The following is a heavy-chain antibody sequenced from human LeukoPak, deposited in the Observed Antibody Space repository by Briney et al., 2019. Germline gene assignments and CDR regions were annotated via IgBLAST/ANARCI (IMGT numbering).Heavy chain of an antibody. J-gene: IGHJ5*02. CDR1: GFTFSSYA. Sequence: GGSLRLSCAASGFTFSSYAMSWVRQAPGKGLEWVSAISGSGGSTYYADSVKGRFTISRDNSKNTLYLQMNSLRAEDTAVYYCAKNRCSGGSCYSGESSWGQGTLVTVSS. V-gene: IGHV3-23*01. CDR3: AKNRCSGGSCYSGESS. D-gene: IGHD2-15*01. CDR2: ISGSGGST.